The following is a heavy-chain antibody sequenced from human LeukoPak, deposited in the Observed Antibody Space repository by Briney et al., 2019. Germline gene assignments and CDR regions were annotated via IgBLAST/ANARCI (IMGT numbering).Heavy chain of an antibody. V-gene: IGHV3-21*01. J-gene: IGHJ4*02. Sequence: GGSLRLSCAASGFTFSSFSMNWVRQAPGKGLEWVSSISSGSRYIYYADSVKGRFTISRDNAKNSLYLQMNSLRAEDTAVYYCATDVRDEYSSGWYPIGYWGQGTLVTVSS. CDR3: ATDVRDEYSSGWYPIGY. D-gene: IGHD6-19*01. CDR1: GFTFSSFS. CDR2: ISSGSRYI.